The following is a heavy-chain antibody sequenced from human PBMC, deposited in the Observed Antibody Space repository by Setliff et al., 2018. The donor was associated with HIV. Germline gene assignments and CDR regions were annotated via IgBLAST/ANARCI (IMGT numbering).Heavy chain of an antibody. CDR1: GGSITGYY. D-gene: IGHD2-21*02. J-gene: IGHJ6*03. Sequence: ETLSLTCTVSGGSITGYYWSWIRQPPGKGLEWIGWIYYSGNTRYNPSLKSRVTISLDTSKNRFSLQLTSVTAADTAVYYCTRDLWGDDYYYNNMDVWGKGTTVTVSS. V-gene: IGHV4-59*01. CDR3: TRDLWGDDYYYNNMDV. CDR2: IYYSGNT.